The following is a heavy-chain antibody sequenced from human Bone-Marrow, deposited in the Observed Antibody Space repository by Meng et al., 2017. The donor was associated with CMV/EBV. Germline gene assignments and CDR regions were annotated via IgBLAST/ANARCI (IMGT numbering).Heavy chain of an antibody. CDR1: GYSFTSYW. V-gene: IGHV5-51*01. J-gene: IGHJ6*02. CDR2: IYPGDSDT. Sequence: GGSHQNPCKGSGYSFTSYWIGWVRQMPGKGLEWMGIIYPGDSDTRYSPSFQGQVTISADKSISTAYLQWSSLKASDTAMYYCARRDYYYGMDVWGQGTTVTVSS. CDR3: ARRDYYYGMDV.